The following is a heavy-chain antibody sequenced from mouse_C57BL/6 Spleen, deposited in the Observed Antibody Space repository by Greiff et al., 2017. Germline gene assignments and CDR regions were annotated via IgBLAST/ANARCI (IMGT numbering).Heavy chain of an antibody. D-gene: IGHD1-1*01. Sequence: VQLQQSGAELVKPGASVKLSCKASGYTFTSYWMQWVKQRPGQGLEWIGEIDPSDSYTNYNQKFKGMATLTVDTSSSTAYMQLSSLTSEDSAVYYCAREGITTVVATRAYFDYWGQGTTLTVSS. CDR1: GYTFTSYW. CDR3: AREGITTVVATRAYFDY. V-gene: IGHV1-50*01. J-gene: IGHJ2*01. CDR2: IDPSDSYT.